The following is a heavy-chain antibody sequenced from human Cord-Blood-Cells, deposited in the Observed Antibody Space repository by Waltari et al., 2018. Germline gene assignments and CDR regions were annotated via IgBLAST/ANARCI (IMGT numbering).Heavy chain of an antibody. Sequence: EVQLVESGGGLIQPGGSLRLSCAASGFTVSSHYMSWVRQAPGKGLEWGSVIYNGGSTYYANSVKGRFTISRDNSKNTLYLQMNSLVAEDTAVYYCARHRESSSFDYWGQGTLVTVSS. J-gene: IGHJ4*02. CDR2: IYNGGST. D-gene: IGHD6-6*01. V-gene: IGHV3-53*01. CDR1: GFTVSSHY. CDR3: ARHRESSSFDY.